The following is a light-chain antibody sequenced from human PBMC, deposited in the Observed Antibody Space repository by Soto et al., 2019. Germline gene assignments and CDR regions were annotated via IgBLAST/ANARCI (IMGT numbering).Light chain of an antibody. J-gene: IGLJ3*02. CDR3: TSYVGSNIWV. V-gene: IGLV2-8*01. CDR1: SSDVGAYKY. CDR2: EVS. Sequence: QSALTQPPSASGSPGQSVTISCTGTSSDVGAYKYVSWYQQYPGKAPKLMIYEVSKRPSGVPDRFSGSKSGNTASLTVSGLQAEDEAVYYCTSYVGSNIWVFGGGTKVTVL.